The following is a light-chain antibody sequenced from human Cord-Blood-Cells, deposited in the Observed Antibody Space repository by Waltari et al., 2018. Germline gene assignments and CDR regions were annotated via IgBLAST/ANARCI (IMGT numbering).Light chain of an antibody. Sequence: QSALTQPASVSGSPGQSITISCTGTSSDVGGYNYVSWYQQHPVKAPKLLICDVSNRPSWVSNRFSGSKSGNTASLTISGLQAEDEADYYCSSYTSSSTWVFGGGTKLTVL. CDR3: SSYTSSSTWV. CDR1: SSDVGGYNY. CDR2: DVS. J-gene: IGLJ3*02. V-gene: IGLV2-14*01.